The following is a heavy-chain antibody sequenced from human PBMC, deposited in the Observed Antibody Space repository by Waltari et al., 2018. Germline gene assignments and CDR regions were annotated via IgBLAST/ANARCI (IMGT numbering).Heavy chain of an antibody. CDR1: GGCFSGYY. J-gene: IGHJ4*02. CDR2: SNHSGST. CDR3: ARQFSSGWYSEY. D-gene: IGHD6-19*01. V-gene: IGHV4-34*01. Sequence: QVQLQQWGAGLLKPAETLSLTCAVYGGCFSGYYWSWLRQSPGKGLEWGGESNHSGSTNYNPSLKSRVTISVDTSKNQFSLKVSSVTAADTAVYYCARQFSSGWYSEYWGQGTLVTVSS.